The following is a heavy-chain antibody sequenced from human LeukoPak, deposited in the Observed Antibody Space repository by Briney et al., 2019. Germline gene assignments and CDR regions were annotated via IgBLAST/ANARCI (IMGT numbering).Heavy chain of an antibody. CDR1: GYTFTGYY. J-gene: IGHJ6*03. V-gene: IGHV1-46*01. CDR2: INPSGGST. Sequence: GASVKVSCKASGYTFTGYYMHWVRQAPGQGLEWMGIINPSGGSTSYAQKFQGRVTMTRDTSTSTVYMELSSLRSEDTAVYYCARDAGRVMAPAPYYYMDVWGKGTTVTISS. D-gene: IGHD3-16*01. CDR3: ARDAGRVMAPAPYYYMDV.